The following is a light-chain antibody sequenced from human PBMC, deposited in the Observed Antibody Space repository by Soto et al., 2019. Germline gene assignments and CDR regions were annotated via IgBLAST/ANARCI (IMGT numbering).Light chain of an antibody. V-gene: IGKV1-5*03. J-gene: IGKJ1*01. CDR1: QTISSW. CDR3: QQRSNWQT. Sequence: DIQMTQSPSTLSGYVGDRVTITCRASQTISSWLAWYQQKPGKAPKLLIYKASTLKSGVPSRFSGSGSGTDFTLTISSLEPEDFAVYYCQQRSNWQTFGQGTKVDIK. CDR2: KAS.